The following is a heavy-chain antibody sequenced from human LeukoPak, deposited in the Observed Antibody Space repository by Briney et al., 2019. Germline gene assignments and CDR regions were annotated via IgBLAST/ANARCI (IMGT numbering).Heavy chain of an antibody. CDR2: IIPIFGTA. J-gene: IGHJ5*02. CDR3: ARVKSGDDILTGYYASQYNWFDP. V-gene: IGHV1-69*01. Sequence: ASVKVSCKASGGTFSSYAISWVRQAPGQGLECMGGIIPIFGTANYAQKFQGRVTITADESTSTAYMELSSLRSEDTAVYYCARVKSGDDILTGYYASQYNWFDPWGQGTLVTVSS. CDR1: GGTFSSYA. D-gene: IGHD3-9*01.